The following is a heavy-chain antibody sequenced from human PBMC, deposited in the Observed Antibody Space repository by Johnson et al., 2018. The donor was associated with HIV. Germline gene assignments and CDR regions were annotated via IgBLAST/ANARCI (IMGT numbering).Heavy chain of an antibody. CDR2: INCNGGST. Sequence: VQLVESGGGLVQPGGSLRLSCAASGFTFNSYAMSWVRQGPGKGLEWVSGINCNGGSTGYADSVKGRFTISRDNAKNSLYLQMNRLRAEDTAVYYCAGKWLYGFDIWGQGTLFTVSS. D-gene: IGHD5-24*01. J-gene: IGHJ3*02. V-gene: IGHV3-20*04. CDR3: AGKWLYGFDI. CDR1: GFTFNSYA.